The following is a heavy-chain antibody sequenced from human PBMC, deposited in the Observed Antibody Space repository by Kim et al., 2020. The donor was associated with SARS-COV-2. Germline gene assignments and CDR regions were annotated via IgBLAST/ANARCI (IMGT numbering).Heavy chain of an antibody. CDR3: ANLNSNIVVVPAAKD. CDR1: GFTFSSYA. D-gene: IGHD2-2*01. CDR2: ISGSGGST. V-gene: IGHV3-23*01. Sequence: GGSLRLSCAASGFTFSSYAMSWVRQAPGKGLEWVSAISGSGGSTYYADSVKGRFTISRDNSKNTLYLQMNSLRAEDTAVYYCANLNSNIVVVPAAKDWGQGTLVTVSS. J-gene: IGHJ4*02.